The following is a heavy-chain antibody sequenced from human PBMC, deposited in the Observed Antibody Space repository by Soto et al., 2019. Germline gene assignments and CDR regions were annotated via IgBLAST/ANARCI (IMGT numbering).Heavy chain of an antibody. CDR2: INHNGNT. V-gene: IGHV4-59*11. Sequence: SETLSLTCTVSGGSISNHYWSWIRQPPGKGLEWIGDINHNGNTNYNPSLKSRVTISVDASKNQFSLKLSSVTAADTAVYYCARRESDFWSGYYNWFDPWGRGTLVTVSS. CDR3: ARRESDFWSGYYNWFDP. CDR1: GGSISNHY. D-gene: IGHD3-3*01. J-gene: IGHJ5*02.